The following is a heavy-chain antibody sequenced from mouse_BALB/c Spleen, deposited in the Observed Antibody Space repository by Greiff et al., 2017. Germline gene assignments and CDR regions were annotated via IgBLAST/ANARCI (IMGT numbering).Heavy chain of an antibody. CDR2: ISSGGGST. CDR3: ARHGGSYAMDY. J-gene: IGHJ4*01. Sequence: EVMLVESGGGLVKPGGSLKLSCAASGFAFSSYDMSWVRQTPEKRLEWVAYISSGGGSTYYPDTVKGRFTISRDNAKNTLYLQMSSLKSEDTAMYYCARHGGSYAMDYWGQGTSVTVSS. V-gene: IGHV5-12-1*01. CDR1: GFAFSSYD.